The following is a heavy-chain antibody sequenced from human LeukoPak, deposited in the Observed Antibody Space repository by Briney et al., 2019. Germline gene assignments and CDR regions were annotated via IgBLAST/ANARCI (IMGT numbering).Heavy chain of an antibody. V-gene: IGHV3-7*01. CDR1: GFTFSAYW. D-gene: IGHD6-6*01. CDR3: ARDPTIAARPFDY. J-gene: IGHJ4*02. CDR2: INEGANVK. Sequence: PGGSLRLSCAASGFTFSAYWMTWVRQAPGKGLEWLANINEGANVKFYVDSVKGRFIISRDNAKNSLYLQMNSLRAEDTAVYYCARDPTIAARPFDYWGQGTLVTVSS.